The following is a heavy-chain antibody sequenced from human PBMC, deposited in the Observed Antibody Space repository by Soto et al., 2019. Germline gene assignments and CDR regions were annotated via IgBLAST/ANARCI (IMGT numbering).Heavy chain of an antibody. V-gene: IGHV3-53*02. D-gene: IGHD2-15*01. CDR3: ARDPSVDCSGGTGYSRYWYFDL. Sequence: EVQLVETGGGLIQPGGSLRLSCAASGFTVSSNYMSWVRQAPGKGLEWVSIINSGGNTYYAGSVKGRFTISRDNTKNTLYLQMNGLGAEATAVYYCARDPSVDCSGGTGYSRYWYFDLWGRGTLVTVSS. J-gene: IGHJ2*01. CDR2: INSGGNT. CDR1: GFTVSSNY.